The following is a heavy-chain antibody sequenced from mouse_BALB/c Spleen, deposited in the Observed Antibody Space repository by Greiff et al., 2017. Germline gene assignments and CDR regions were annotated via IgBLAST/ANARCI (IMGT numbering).Heavy chain of an antibody. Sequence: AQLQQPGAELVKPGASVKLSCKASGYTFTSYWMHWVKQRPGQGLEWIGEINPSNGRTNYNEKFKSKATLTVDKSSSTAYMQLSSLTSEDSAVYYCARGGGNWGSMDYWGQGTSVTVSS. V-gene: IGHV1S81*02. CDR2: INPSNGRT. CDR3: ARGGGNWGSMDY. CDR1: GYTFTSYW. J-gene: IGHJ4*01. D-gene: IGHD4-1*01.